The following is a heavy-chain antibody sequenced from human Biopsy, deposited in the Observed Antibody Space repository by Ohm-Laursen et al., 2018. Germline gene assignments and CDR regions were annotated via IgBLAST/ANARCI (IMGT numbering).Heavy chain of an antibody. V-gene: IGHV1-18*01. D-gene: IGHD3-22*01. Sequence: ASVKVSCKASGYTFISFGITWVRQAPGQGLEWVGYIGGDNGDTKYAQKFQGRVTMTTDTSTRTAYMELRSLRSDDTAFYYCARDGKYDSRGYWGPGTLVTVSS. CDR2: IGGDNGDT. J-gene: IGHJ4*02. CDR1: GYTFISFG. CDR3: ARDGKYDSRGY.